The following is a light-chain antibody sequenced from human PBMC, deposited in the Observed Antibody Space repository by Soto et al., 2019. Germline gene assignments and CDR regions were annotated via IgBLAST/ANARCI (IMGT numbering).Light chain of an antibody. CDR1: GSNIGAVYD. CDR2: GNS. Sequence: QSVLTQPPSVSGAPGQRVTISCTGSGSNIGAVYDVHWYQQLPGRAPKLVIYGNSNRPSGVPDRFSGSKSGTSASLAITGLQAEDEADYYCQSYDSNLSGWVFGGGTKVTVL. V-gene: IGLV1-40*01. J-gene: IGLJ2*01. CDR3: QSYDSNLSGWV.